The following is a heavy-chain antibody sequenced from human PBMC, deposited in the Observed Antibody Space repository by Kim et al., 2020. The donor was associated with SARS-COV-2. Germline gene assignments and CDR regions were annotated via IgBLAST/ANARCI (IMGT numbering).Heavy chain of an antibody. V-gene: IGHV3-21*01. CDR1: GFTFSSYS. CDR3: AREKIHRGIAAAGSATDY. CDR2: ISSSSSYI. D-gene: IGHD6-13*01. Sequence: GGSLRLSCAASGFTFSSYSMNWVRQAPGKGLEWVSSISSSSSYIYYADSVKGRFTISRDNAKNSLYLQMNSLRAEDTAVYYCAREKIHRGIAAAGSATDYWGQGTLVTVSS. J-gene: IGHJ4*02.